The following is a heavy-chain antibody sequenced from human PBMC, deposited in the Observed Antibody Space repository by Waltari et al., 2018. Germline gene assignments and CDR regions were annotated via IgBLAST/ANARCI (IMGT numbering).Heavy chain of an antibody. V-gene: IGHV1-69-2*01. CDR2: VDPEDGET. CDR3: ATQGATVVVAATPSGPWASDAFDI. CDR1: GYTFTDYY. J-gene: IGHJ3*02. D-gene: IGHD2-15*01. Sequence: EVQLVQSGAEVKKPGATVKISCKVSGYTFTDYYMHWVQQAPGKGLEWMGLVDPEDGETIYAGKFQCRVTITADTSTDTAYMVLSSLRSEDTAVYYCATQGATVVVAATPSGPWASDAFDIWGQGTMVTVSS.